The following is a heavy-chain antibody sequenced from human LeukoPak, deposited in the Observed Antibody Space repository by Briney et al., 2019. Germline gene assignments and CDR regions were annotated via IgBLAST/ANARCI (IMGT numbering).Heavy chain of an antibody. J-gene: IGHJ4*02. D-gene: IGHD3-22*01. CDR2: IIPILGIA. V-gene: IGHV1-69*04. CDR3: ARDAYYYDSSGYYLVDY. CDR1: GGTFTSYA. Sequence: SVKVSCKASGGTFTSYAISWVRQAPGQGLEWMGRIIPILGIANYAQKLQGRVTITADKSTSTAYMELSSLRSEDTAVYYCARDAYYYDSSGYYLVDYWGQGTLVTVSA.